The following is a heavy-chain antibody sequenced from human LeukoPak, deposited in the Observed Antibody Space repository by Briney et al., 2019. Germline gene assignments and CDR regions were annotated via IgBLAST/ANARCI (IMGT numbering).Heavy chain of an antibody. CDR1: GFTVSSNY. D-gene: IGHD2/OR15-2a*01. CDR3: ASFYETY. CDR2: IYSGGST. J-gene: IGHJ4*02. Sequence: GGSLRLSCAASGFTVSSNYMSWVRQAPGKGLEWVSVIYSGGSTYYADSVKGRFTISKDNAKNTVYLQMNSLRAEDTAVYYCASFYETYWGRGTLVTVSS. V-gene: IGHV3-53*01.